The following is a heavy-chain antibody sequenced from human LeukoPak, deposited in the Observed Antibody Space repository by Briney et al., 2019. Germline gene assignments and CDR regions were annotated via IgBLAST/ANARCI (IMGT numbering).Heavy chain of an antibody. CDR3: ARALTVTHVGVWSDP. CDR1: GDSMTSYY. Sequence: PSETLSLTCTVSGDSMTSYYWSWIRQPPGKGLEWIAYIYYSGTINYNPSPKSRVTMSVDTSKKQFSLKLSSVTAADTAVYYCARALTVTHVGVWSDPWGQGTLVTVSS. V-gene: IGHV4-59*01. D-gene: IGHD4-17*01. J-gene: IGHJ5*02. CDR2: IYYSGTI.